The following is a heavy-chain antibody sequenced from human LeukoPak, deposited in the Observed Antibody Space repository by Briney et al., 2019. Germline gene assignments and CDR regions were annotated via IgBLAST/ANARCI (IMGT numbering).Heavy chain of an antibody. V-gene: IGHV3-23*01. CDR1: GFPFRNCA. D-gene: IGHD3-10*01. Sequence: GGSLRLSCAASGFPFRNCAMTCVRQAPGRGLEWVSIISDSGGTTYYADSVKGRFTISRDNSTNTLYLQMNSLRAEDTAVYYGAKRSGGLLRYFDYWGQGTLVTVSS. CDR2: ISDSGGTT. CDR3: AKRSGGLLRYFDY. J-gene: IGHJ4*02.